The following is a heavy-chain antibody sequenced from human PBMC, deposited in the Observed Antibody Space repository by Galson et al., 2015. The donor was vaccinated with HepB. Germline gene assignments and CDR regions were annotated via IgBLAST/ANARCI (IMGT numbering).Heavy chain of an antibody. J-gene: IGHJ3*02. CDR1: GYTFTSSV. Sequence: SVKVSCKASGYTFTSSVISWVRQAPGQGLEWMGWISAYNGNTNYAQKLQGRVTMTTDTSTGTAYMELRSLRSDDTAVYYCARVKGRYCTTISCFRPIVVVTSMEGFDIWGHGTTVIVSS. CDR3: ARVKGRYCTTISCFRPIVVVTSMEGFDI. CDR2: ISAYNGNT. D-gene: IGHD2-21*02. V-gene: IGHV1-18*01.